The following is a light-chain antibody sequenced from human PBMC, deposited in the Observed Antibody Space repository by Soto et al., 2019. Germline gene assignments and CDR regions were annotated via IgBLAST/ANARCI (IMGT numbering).Light chain of an antibody. J-gene: IGLJ1*01. CDR1: SSDVGSYNL. CDR2: EVT. Sequence: QSALTQPASVSGAPGQSITISCTGTSSDVGSYNLVSWYQQHPGKAPKLMIYEVTKRPSGVSNRFSGSTSGNTASLTISGLQAEDEADYCCCSYSGSITFVFGTGTKLTVL. V-gene: IGLV2-23*02. CDR3: CSYSGSITFV.